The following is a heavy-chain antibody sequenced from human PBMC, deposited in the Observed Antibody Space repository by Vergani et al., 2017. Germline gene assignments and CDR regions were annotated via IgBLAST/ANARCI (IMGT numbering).Heavy chain of an antibody. CDR1: GGSMSGYY. V-gene: IGHV4-59*01. CDR2: MYHSGIT. Sequence: QVRLQESGPGLVKPSETLSLTCSVSGGSMSGYYWSWIRQPPGKELEWIGYMYHSGITNYNPSLETRVTISGDTSKNQFSLKLNSVTAADTAVYYCGRVADFYGLGSRLLDLWGQGILVTVYS. J-gene: IGHJ5*02. D-gene: IGHD3-10*01. CDR3: GRVADFYGLGSRLLDL.